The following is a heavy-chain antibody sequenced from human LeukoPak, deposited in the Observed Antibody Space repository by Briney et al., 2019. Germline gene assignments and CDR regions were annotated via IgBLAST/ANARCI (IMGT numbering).Heavy chain of an antibody. Sequence: SETLSLTCAVYGESFSGYYWSWIRQPPGKGLEWIGEINHSGSANYNPSLKSRITISADTSKNQFSLKVTSVTAADTAVYYCARDTGIAVAADYWGQGTLVTVSS. CDR3: ARDTGIAVAADY. J-gene: IGHJ4*02. D-gene: IGHD6-19*01. V-gene: IGHV4-34*01. CDR1: GESFSGYY. CDR2: INHSGSA.